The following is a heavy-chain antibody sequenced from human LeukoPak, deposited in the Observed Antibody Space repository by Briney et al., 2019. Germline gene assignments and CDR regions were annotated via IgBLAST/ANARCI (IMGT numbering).Heavy chain of an antibody. Sequence: GGSLRLSCAASGFTFDDYGMSWVRQAPGKGLEWVSGINWNGGSTGYADSVKGRFTISRDNAKNSLYLQMNSLRAEDTALYYCARTDPVGIAAPGLFDYWGQGTLVTVSS. CDR1: GFTFDDYG. CDR2: INWNGGST. CDR3: ARTDPVGIAAPGLFDY. D-gene: IGHD6-13*01. V-gene: IGHV3-20*04. J-gene: IGHJ4*02.